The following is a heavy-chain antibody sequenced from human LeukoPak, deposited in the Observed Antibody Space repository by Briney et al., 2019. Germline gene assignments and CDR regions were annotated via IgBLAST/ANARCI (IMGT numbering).Heavy chain of an antibody. V-gene: IGHV4-4*07. CDR3: ARDVGGYNYGYSLDY. CDR1: GGSISSYY. D-gene: IGHD5-18*01. CDR2: IYTSGST. Sequence: SETLSLTCTVSGGSISSYYWNWIRQPAGKGLEWIGRIYTSGSTSYNSSIKSRVTMSVDTSKNQFSLKLSSVTAADTAVYYCARDVGGYNYGYSLDYWGQGTLVSVSS. J-gene: IGHJ4*02.